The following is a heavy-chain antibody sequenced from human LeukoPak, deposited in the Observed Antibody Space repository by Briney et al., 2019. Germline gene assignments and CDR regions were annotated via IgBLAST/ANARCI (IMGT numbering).Heavy chain of an antibody. D-gene: IGHD1-7*01. CDR2: ISGSGGDS. CDR3: ATDPWGNYRGFFDY. V-gene: IGHV3-23*01. CDR1: GIPFSRYG. Sequence: GGSLRLSCVASGIPFSRYGMAWVRQAPGKGLEWVSIISGSGGDSYYADSVKGRFTISRDNSKNTLYLQMNNVRADDTAVYFCATDPWGNYRGFFDYWGQGTRISVSS. J-gene: IGHJ4*02.